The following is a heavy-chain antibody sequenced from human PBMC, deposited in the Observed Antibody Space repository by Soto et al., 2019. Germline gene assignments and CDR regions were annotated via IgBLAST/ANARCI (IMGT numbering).Heavy chain of an antibody. V-gene: IGHV4-59*01. J-gene: IGHJ6*02. CDR3: ARDKGGEFLKGSGMDV. D-gene: IGHD3-10*01. CDR2: IYHNGET. Sequence: QMQLQESGPGLVKPSETLSLICSVSGDSITAYYLSWLRQSPGKELEWIGYIYHNGETNYNPSLTSRVTISADPSKTQFSLRRSSVTAADTGVYYCARDKGGEFLKGSGMDVWGQGTTVIVSS. CDR1: GDSITAYY.